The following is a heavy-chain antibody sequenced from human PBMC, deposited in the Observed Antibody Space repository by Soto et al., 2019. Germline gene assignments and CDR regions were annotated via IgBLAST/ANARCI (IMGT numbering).Heavy chain of an antibody. CDR1: GGTFSSYT. Sequence: ASVKVSCKASGGTFSSYTISWVRQAPGQGLEWMGRIIPILGIANYAQKFQGRVTITADKSTSTAYMELSSLRSEDTAVYYCARDAGLDLTRDYGDYIRPRYFQHWGQGTLVTVSS. CDR2: IIPILGIA. V-gene: IGHV1-69*04. D-gene: IGHD4-17*01. J-gene: IGHJ1*01. CDR3: ARDAGLDLTRDYGDYIRPRYFQH.